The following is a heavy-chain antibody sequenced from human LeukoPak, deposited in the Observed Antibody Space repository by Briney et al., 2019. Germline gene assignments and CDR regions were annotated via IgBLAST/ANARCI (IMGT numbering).Heavy chain of an antibody. CDR1: GYSISSGYY. V-gene: IGHV4-38-2*02. D-gene: IGHD4-23*01. CDR2: IYHSGST. Sequence: PSETLSLTCTVSGYSISSGYYWGWIRQPPGKGLEWIGSIYHSGSTYYNPSLKSRVTISVDTSKNQFSLKLSSVTAADTAVYYCARAVVTPNYYYGMDVWGQGTTVTVSS. CDR3: ARAVVTPNYYYGMDV. J-gene: IGHJ6*02.